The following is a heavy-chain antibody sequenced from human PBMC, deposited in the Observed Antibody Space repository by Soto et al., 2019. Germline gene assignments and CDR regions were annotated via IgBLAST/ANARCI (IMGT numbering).Heavy chain of an antibody. V-gene: IGHV3-33*08. J-gene: IGHJ5*02. CDR1: GYQGGYYN. Sequence: GGPLSLSSETSGYQGGYYNMRWARQAPRKGLEWVAVIWYDGSNKYYADSVKGRFTISRDNSKNTLYLQISRRRTEETAVCFCVTDCWPLSVSDWFGPCAQGTLVTVS. CDR3: VTDCWPLSVSDWFGP. CDR2: IWYDGSNK. D-gene: IGHD3-10*01.